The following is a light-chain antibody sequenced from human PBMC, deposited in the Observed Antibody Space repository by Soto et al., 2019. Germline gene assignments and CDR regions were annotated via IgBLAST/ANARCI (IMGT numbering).Light chain of an antibody. V-gene: IGKV4-1*01. J-gene: IGKJ1*01. Sequence: DFVMTQSPESLPVSLGERATINCKSSQSVLYSSNNKNYLAWYQQKPGQPPRLLIYWASTRESGVPDRFSGSGSGTDFTLTISSLQAEDVAVYYCQQYYSNPWTFGQGTKVEIK. CDR2: WAS. CDR3: QQYYSNPWT. CDR1: QSVLYSSNNKNY.